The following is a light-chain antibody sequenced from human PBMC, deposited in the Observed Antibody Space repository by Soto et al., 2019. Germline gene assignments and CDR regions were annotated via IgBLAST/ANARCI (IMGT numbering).Light chain of an antibody. V-gene: IGKV1-5*01. CDR3: QQYNTYPWT. CDR2: DAS. J-gene: IGKJ1*01. CDR1: QSISTW. Sequence: DIQLTQSHSTLSASVGDRVSITCRASQSISTWLAWYQQKPGKAPKLLIFDASSLESRVSSRFSGRGYGTQFTLTISSLQTDDFATYYCQQYNTYPWTFGQGAKVEFK.